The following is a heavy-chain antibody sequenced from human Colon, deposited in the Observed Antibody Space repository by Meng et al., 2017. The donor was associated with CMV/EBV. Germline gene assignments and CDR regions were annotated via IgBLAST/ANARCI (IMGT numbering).Heavy chain of an antibody. CDR3: VRDKSNRLDF. D-gene: IGHD1-14*01. V-gene: IGHV4-59*01. Sequence: QGPLPESGPGLLKPSETLSLTCIVSGGSISGYYWNWIRQSPGKGLEWIGYIYYKGGNGGTYYNPSLKSRVTMSVDTSKNQFSLKMTSVTAADTAVYYCVRDKSNRLDFWGQGTLVTVSS. J-gene: IGHJ4*02. CDR1: GGSISGYY. CDR2: IYYKGGNGGT.